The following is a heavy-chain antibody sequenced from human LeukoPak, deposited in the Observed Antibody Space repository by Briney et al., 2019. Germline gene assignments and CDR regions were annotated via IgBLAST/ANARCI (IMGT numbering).Heavy chain of an antibody. J-gene: IGHJ4*02. CDR2: ISGSGGST. V-gene: IGHV3-23*01. CDR1: GFTFSSYA. Sequence: GGSLRLSCAASGFTFSSYAVSWVRQAPGKGLEWVSAISGSGGSTYYADSVKGRFTISRDNSKNTLYLQMNSLRAEDTAVYYCAPSGLLRPTIYWGQGTLVTVSS. CDR3: APSGLLRPTIY. D-gene: IGHD3-22*01.